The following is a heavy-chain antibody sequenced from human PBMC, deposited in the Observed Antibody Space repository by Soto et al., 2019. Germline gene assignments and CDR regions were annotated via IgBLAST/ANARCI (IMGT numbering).Heavy chain of an antibody. CDR1: GASISGLY. J-gene: IGHJ5*02. D-gene: IGHD1-1*01. CDR2: IYATGTT. Sequence: PSETLSLTCTVSGASISGLYWSWIRKSAGKGLEWIGRIYATGTTDYNPSLKSRVMMSVDTSKKQFSLELRSVTAADTAVYYCARDGTTTLRDGFDPWGQGISVTVSS. V-gene: IGHV4-4*07. CDR3: ARDGTTTLRDGFDP.